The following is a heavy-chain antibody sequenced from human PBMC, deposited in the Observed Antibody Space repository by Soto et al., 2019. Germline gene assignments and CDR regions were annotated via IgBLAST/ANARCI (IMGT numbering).Heavy chain of an antibody. CDR3: ARDLTGYAMDV. Sequence: PGGSLRLSCEPSGFSINNHGMDWVRQAPGKGLEWVSYSDRTGRAIYYADTVKDRFIISRDNAKNTLYLEMNGLTAEDTAIYYCARDLTGYAMDVWGQGTTVTVS. D-gene: IGHD3-9*01. CDR1: GFSINNHG. V-gene: IGHV3-48*03. CDR2: SDRTGRAI. J-gene: IGHJ6*02.